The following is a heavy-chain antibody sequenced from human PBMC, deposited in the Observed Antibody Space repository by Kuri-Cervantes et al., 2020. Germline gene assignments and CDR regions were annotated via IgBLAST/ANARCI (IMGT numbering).Heavy chain of an antibody. CDR3: ARGGECSGGSSYSAFDY. CDR1: GGSISSSSYY. J-gene: IGHJ4*02. V-gene: IGHV4-39*07. Sequence: SETLSLTCTVSGGSISSSSYYWGWIRQPPGKGLEWIGSIYYSGSTYYSPSLKSRVTISVDTSKNQFSLKLSSVTAADTAVYYCARGGECSGGSSYSAFDYWGQGTLVTVSS. CDR2: IYYSGST. D-gene: IGHD2-15*01.